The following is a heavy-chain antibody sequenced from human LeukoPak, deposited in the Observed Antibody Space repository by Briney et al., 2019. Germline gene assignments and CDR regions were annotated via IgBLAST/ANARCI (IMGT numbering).Heavy chain of an antibody. V-gene: IGHV4-59*08. J-gene: IGHJ4*02. D-gene: IGHD4-23*01. CDR3: ARNSRRPGDYYFDY. CDR2: IYYSGST. Sequence: PSETLSLTCTVSGGSISSYYWSWIRQPPGKGLEWIGYIYYSGSTNYNPSLKSRVTISVDTSKNQFSLKLSSVTAADTAVYYCARNSRRPGDYYFDYWGQGTLVTVSS. CDR1: GGSISSYY.